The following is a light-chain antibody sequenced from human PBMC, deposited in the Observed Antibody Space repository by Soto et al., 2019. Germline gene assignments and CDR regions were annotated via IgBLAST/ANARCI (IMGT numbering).Light chain of an antibody. Sequence: SSGTLSLAPGEIATLSCRASQIISNNYLAWYQQKPGRAPRLLIYDASSRATGIPDRFSGSGSGTDFTLTITRPEPEDFVIYYCQQYGGSPITFGQGTRPEIK. CDR1: QIISNNY. CDR3: QQYGGSPIT. V-gene: IGKV3-20*01. J-gene: IGKJ5*01. CDR2: DAS.